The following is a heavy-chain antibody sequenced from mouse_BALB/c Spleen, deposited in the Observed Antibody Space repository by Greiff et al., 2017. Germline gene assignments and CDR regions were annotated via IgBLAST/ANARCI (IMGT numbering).Heavy chain of an antibody. CDR3: TRDGSSSTWFAY. J-gene: IGHJ3*01. D-gene: IGHD1-1*01. CDR2: IYPGSGST. Sequence: LQQPGSELVRPGASVKLSCTASGYTFTSYWMHWVKQRHGQGLEWIGNIYPGSGSTNYDEKFKSKGTLTVDTSSSTAYMHLSSLTSEDSAVYYCTRDGSSSTWFAYWGQGTLVTVSA. V-gene: IGHV1S22*01. CDR1: GYTFTSYW.